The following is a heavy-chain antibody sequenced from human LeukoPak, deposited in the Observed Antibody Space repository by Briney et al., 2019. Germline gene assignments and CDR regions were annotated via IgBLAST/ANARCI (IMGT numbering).Heavy chain of an antibody. D-gene: IGHD3-22*01. J-gene: IGHJ4*02. V-gene: IGHV1-18*01. CDR3: ARDFPYYYDSSGYYPNYYFDY. CDR2: ISAYNGNT. Sequence: ASVKVSCKASGYAFTNYGISWVRQAPGQGLEWMGWISAYNGNTNYVQKLQGRVTMTTDTSTSTAYMELSSLRSEDTAVYYCARDFPYYYDSSGYYPNYYFDYWGQGTLVTVSS. CDR1: GYAFTNYG.